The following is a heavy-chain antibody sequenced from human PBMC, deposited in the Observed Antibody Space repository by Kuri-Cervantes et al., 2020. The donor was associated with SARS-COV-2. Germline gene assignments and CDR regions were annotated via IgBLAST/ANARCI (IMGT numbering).Heavy chain of an antibody. CDR1: GGSISSYY. J-gene: IGHJ6*02. Sequence: SETLSLTCTVSGGSISSYYWSWIQQPPGKGLEWIGYIYYSGSTNYNPSLKSRVTISVDTSKNQFSLKLSSVTAADTAVYYCATSYGGSGSYYYGMDVWGQGTTVTVSS. V-gene: IGHV4-59*01. D-gene: IGHD3-10*01. CDR3: ATSYGGSGSYYYGMDV. CDR2: IYYSGST.